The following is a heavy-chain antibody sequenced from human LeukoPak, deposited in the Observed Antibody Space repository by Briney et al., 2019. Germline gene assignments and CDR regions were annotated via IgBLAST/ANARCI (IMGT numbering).Heavy chain of an antibody. CDR3: AKEALKAAILGYYFDY. CDR2: ISGSAISGSGGST. Sequence: GGSLRLSCAASGFTFSSYAMSWVRQAPGKGLEWVSAISGSAISGSGGSTYYADSVKGRFTISRDNSKNTLYLQMNSLRAEDTAVYYCAKEALKAAILGYYFDYWGQGTLATVSS. J-gene: IGHJ4*02. CDR1: GFTFSSYA. D-gene: IGHD2-2*01. V-gene: IGHV3-23*01.